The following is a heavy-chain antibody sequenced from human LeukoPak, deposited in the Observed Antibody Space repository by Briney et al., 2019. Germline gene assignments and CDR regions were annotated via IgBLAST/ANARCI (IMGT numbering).Heavy chain of an antibody. V-gene: IGHV4-4*07. CDR2: IYTTGST. D-gene: IGHD1-14*01. CDR3: ARHRSGRFDP. Sequence: SETLSLTCTVSGDSISGYYWSWIRQPAGKGLEWIGHIYTTGSTNYNPSLKSRVTMSVDTSKNQFSLNLSSVTAADTAVYYCARHRSGRFDPWGQGTLVTVSS. J-gene: IGHJ5*02. CDR1: GDSISGYY.